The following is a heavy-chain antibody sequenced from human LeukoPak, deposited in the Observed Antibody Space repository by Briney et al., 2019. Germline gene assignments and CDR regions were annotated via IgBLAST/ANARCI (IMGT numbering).Heavy chain of an antibody. V-gene: IGHV3-21*01. Sequence: GGSLRLSCAASGFTFSSYSMNWVRQAPGKGLEWVSSISSSSSYIYYADSVKGRFTISRDNAKNSLYLQMNSLRAEDTAVYYCARVRGRAPYYYYGMDVWGQGTTVTVSS. J-gene: IGHJ6*02. CDR2: ISSSSSYI. CDR1: GFTFSSYS. CDR3: ARVRGRAPYYYYGMDV. D-gene: IGHD3-10*01.